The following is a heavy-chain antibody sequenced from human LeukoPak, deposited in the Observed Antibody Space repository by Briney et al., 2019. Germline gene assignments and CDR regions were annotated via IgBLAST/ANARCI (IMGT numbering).Heavy chain of an antibody. V-gene: IGHV3-7*01. CDR1: GFTFNNYW. Sequence: GGSLRLSCAASGFTFNNYWMSWVRQAPGKGLEWVANIKQDGSEKYYVDSVKGRFTISRDNAKNSLYLQMNSLRAEDTAVYYCATYSSLNRREFQFWGQGTLLTVSS. D-gene: IGHD3-22*01. CDR3: ATYSSLNRREFQF. J-gene: IGHJ1*01. CDR2: IKQDGSEK.